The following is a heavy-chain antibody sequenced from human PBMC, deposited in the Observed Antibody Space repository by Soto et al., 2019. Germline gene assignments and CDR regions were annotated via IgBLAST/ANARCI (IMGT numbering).Heavy chain of an antibody. CDR3: ARAAGPHYDILTGYYY. D-gene: IGHD3-9*01. CDR2: IIPILGIA. J-gene: IGHJ4*02. Sequence: ASVKVSCKASGGTFSSYTISWVRQAPGQGLEWMGRIIPILGIANYAQKFQGRVTITADKSTSTAYMELSSLRSEDTAVYYCARAAGPHYDILTGYYYWGQGTLVTVSS. V-gene: IGHV1-69*02. CDR1: GGTFSSYT.